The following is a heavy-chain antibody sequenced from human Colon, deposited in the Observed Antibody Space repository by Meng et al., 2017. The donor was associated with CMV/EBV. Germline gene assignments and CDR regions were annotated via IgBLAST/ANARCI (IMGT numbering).Heavy chain of an antibody. J-gene: IGHJ2*01. CDR2: IFDMGSV. V-gene: IGHV4-59*01. Sequence: SMSGYYWSWLRQPPGKELEWIGFIFDMGSVNYNPSLQSRLTMSADRSSNQFFLNLTSVTAADTAVYYCARGNDFWSGSVYYHYFDLWGRGTLVTVSS. CDR1: SMSGYY. CDR3: ARGNDFWSGSVYYHYFDL. D-gene: IGHD3-3*01.